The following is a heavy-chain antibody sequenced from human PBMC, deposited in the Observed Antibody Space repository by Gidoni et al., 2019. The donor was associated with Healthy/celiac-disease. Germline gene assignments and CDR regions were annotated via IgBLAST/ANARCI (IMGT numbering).Heavy chain of an antibody. CDR2: ISSSSSYI. Sequence: EVQLVAYGGGLVKPGGSLRLYCAASGFTVRSYSMNWVRQAPGKGLGWVSSISSSSSYIYYADSLKGRFTISRDNAKNSLYLRMNSLGAEDTAVYYCAREAGATSSPFDYWGQGTLVTVSS. CDR3: AREAGATSSPFDY. J-gene: IGHJ4*02. CDR1: GFTVRSYS. V-gene: IGHV3-21*01. D-gene: IGHD1-26*01.